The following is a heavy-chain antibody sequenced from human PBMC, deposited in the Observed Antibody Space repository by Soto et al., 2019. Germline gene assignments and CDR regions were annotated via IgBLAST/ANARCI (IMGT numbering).Heavy chain of an antibody. D-gene: IGHD3-10*01. J-gene: IGHJ3*02. Sequence: PSETLSLTCAVSGGSISSGHYSWNWIRQPPGKGLEWIGYIYHSGSTNYNPSLKSRVTISVDKSKNQFSLKLSSVTAADTAVYYCARAAGDLIMGDAFDIWGQGTMVTVSS. CDR1: GGSISSGHYS. V-gene: IGHV4-30-2*01. CDR2: IYHSGST. CDR3: ARAAGDLIMGDAFDI.